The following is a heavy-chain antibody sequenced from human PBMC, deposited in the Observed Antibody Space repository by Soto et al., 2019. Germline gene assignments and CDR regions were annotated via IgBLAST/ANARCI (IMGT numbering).Heavy chain of an antibody. CDR1: GGSISSYY. CDR3: ARAYRYCSGGSCYSDAFDI. J-gene: IGHJ3*02. D-gene: IGHD2-15*01. Sequence: ETLSLTCTVSGGSISSYYWSWIRQPPGKGLEWIGYIYYSGSTNYNPSLKSRVTISVDTSKNQFSLKLSSVTAADTAVYYCARAYRYCSGGSCYSDAFDIWGQGTMVTVSS. CDR2: IYYSGST. V-gene: IGHV4-59*01.